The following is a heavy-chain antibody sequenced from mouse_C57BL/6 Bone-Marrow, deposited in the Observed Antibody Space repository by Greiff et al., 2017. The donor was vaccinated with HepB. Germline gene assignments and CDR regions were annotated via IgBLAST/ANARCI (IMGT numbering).Heavy chain of an antibody. CDR3: STCPGYYGSSHYFDY. J-gene: IGHJ2*01. Sequence: EVQLQQSGAELVRPGASVKLSCTASGFNIKDDYMHWVKQRPEQGLEWIGWIDPENGDTEYASKFQGKATITADTSSNTAYLQLSSLTSEDTAVYYCSTCPGYYGSSHYFDYWGQGTPVTVSS. D-gene: IGHD1-1*01. CDR2: IDPENGDT. CDR1: GFNIKDDY. V-gene: IGHV14-4*01.